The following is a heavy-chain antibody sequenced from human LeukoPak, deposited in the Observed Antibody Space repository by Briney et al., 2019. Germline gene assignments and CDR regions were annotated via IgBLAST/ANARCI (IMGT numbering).Heavy chain of an antibody. V-gene: IGHV1-46*01. Sequence: ASVKVSCKASGYTFTSYAMNWVRQAPGQGLEWMGITNPSGGSTSYAQKFQGRVTMTRDTSTSTVYMELSSLRSEDTAVYYCATGGLGYFDWRIWDYWGQGTLVTVSS. D-gene: IGHD3-9*01. CDR2: TNPSGGST. J-gene: IGHJ4*02. CDR3: ATGGLGYFDWRIWDY. CDR1: GYTFTSYA.